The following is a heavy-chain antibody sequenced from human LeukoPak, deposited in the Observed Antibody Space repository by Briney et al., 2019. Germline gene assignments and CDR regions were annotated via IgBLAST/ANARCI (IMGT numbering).Heavy chain of an antibody. CDR2: IYYTGST. Sequence: PSETLSLTCSVSGDSISSYYWSWIRQPPGKGLEWIGNIYYTGSTNYNPSLKGRVTISVDTSKKQFSLKLSSVTAADTAVYYCARVHSGYDFGNRKYYYFDYWGQGTLVTVSS. V-gene: IGHV4-59*08. CDR3: ARVHSGYDFGNRKYYYFDY. J-gene: IGHJ4*02. CDR1: GDSISSYY. D-gene: IGHD5-12*01.